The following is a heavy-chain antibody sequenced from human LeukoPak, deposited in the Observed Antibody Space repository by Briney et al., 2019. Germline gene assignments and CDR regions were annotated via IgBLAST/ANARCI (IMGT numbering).Heavy chain of an antibody. CDR3: ARDRITGATRDFYYYYMDV. J-gene: IGHJ6*03. Sequence: SETLSLTCTVSGGSISSGGSIGSFNWTWIRQPAGKGLEWIGRIDAAGRTNYNPSLRGPVTISVDTSKNQFSLRLSSVTAADAAVYYCARDRITGATRDFYYYYMDVWGKGTTVTVS. CDR2: IDAAGRT. CDR1: GGSISSGGSIGSFN. V-gene: IGHV4-61*02. D-gene: IGHD7-27*01.